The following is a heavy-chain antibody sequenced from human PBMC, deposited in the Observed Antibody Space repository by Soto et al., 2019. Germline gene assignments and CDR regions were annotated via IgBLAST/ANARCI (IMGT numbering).Heavy chain of an antibody. CDR3: VCGGDLFDY. J-gene: IGHJ4*01. V-gene: IGHV3-7*01. Sequence: EVQLVESGGGLVQPGGSLRLPCAASGFTISTYWMTWVRQPPGKGLEWVASINQDGSVRYYVDSVRGRFTISRDNAKNSLYRQINSFKAEHPAVCYSVCGGDLFDYWGHRTLGTVS. CDR1: GFTISTYW. CDR2: INQDGSVR. D-gene: IGHD3-16*01.